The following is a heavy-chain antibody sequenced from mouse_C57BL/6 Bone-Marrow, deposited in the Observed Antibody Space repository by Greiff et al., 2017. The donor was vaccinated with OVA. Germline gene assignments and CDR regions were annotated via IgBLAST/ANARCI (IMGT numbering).Heavy chain of an antibody. D-gene: IGHD2-2*01. CDR2: INPSTGGT. J-gene: IGHJ3*01. CDR3: AREGGYGWFAY. V-gene: IGHV1-43*01. CDR1: GYSFTGYY. Sequence: EVKLQQSGPELVKPGASVKISCKASGYSFTGYYMHWVKQSSEKSLEWIGEINPSTGGTSYNQKFKGKATLTVDKSSSTAYMQLKSLTSEDSAVYYCAREGGYGWFAYWGQGTLVTVSA.